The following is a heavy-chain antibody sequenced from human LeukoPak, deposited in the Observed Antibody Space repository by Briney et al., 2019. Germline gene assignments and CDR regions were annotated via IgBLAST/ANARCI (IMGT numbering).Heavy chain of an antibody. V-gene: IGHV3-23*01. CDR1: GFTFSTYA. D-gene: IGHD3/OR15-3a*01. J-gene: IGHJ6*02. Sequence: GGSLRLSCVVSGFTFSTYAMSWVRQAPGKGLEWVSGIGGSGGGTFYADSVRGRFTVSRDSSKNTLFLQIDSLRTEDTAVYYCVPLGGLGYYQYGMDVWGQGTTVTVSS. CDR3: VPLGGLGYYQYGMDV. CDR2: IGGSGGGT.